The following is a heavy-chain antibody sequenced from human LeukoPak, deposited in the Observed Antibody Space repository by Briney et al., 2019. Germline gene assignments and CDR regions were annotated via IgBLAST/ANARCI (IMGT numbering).Heavy chain of an antibody. Sequence: GASVKVSCKASGYTFTGYYMHWVRQAPGQGLEWMGWINAGNGNTKYSQEFQGRVTITRDTSASTAYMELSSLRSEDMAVYYCARGSRTDSDAFDIWGQGTMVTVSS. CDR1: GYTFTGYY. D-gene: IGHD3/OR15-3a*01. V-gene: IGHV1-3*03. CDR3: ARGSRTDSDAFDI. CDR2: INAGNGNT. J-gene: IGHJ3*02.